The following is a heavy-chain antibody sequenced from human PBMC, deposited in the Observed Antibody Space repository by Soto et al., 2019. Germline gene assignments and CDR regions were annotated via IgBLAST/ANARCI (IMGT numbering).Heavy chain of an antibody. V-gene: IGHV3-9*01. CDR3: AKDIETIAATGTSSFWFGP. CDR2: ITWNSASI. J-gene: IGHJ5*02. Sequence: EVQLVESGGGLVQPGRSLRLSCAASGFTFDDYAMHWVRQPPGKGLEWVSSITWNSASIVYADSVKGRFTISRDNAKNSLYLQMNRLRAEDTALYYCAKDIETIAATGTSSFWFGPWGQGTLVTVSS. CDR1: GFTFDDYA. D-gene: IGHD6-13*01.